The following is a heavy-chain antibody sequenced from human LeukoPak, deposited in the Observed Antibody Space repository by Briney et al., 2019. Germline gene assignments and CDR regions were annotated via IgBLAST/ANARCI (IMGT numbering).Heavy chain of an antibody. D-gene: IGHD5-24*01. J-gene: IGHJ4*02. CDR3: ARQPISTDSYNSFDY. CDR1: GGSIISSTDY. V-gene: IGHV4-39*01. Sequence: PSETLSLTCTVSGGSIISSTDYWVWIRQPPGKGLEWIGTIYYRGTTYYNPSLKSRVTISVDTSKNQFSLKLSSLTAADTAVYYCARQPISTDSYNSFDYWGQGTLVTVSS. CDR2: IYYRGTT.